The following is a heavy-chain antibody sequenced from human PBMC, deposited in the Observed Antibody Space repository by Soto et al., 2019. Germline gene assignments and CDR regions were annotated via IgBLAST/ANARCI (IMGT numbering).Heavy chain of an antibody. CDR3: AREREEFYGDYGY. CDR1: GFTFSSYG. CDR2: IWYDGSNK. Sequence: QVQLVESGGGVVQPGRSLRLSCAASGFTFSSYGMHWVRQAPGKGLEWVAVIWYDGSNKYYADSVKGRFTISRDNSKNTLYLQMNSLRAEDTAVYYCAREREEFYGDYGYWGQGTLVTVSS. D-gene: IGHD4-17*01. J-gene: IGHJ4*02. V-gene: IGHV3-33*01.